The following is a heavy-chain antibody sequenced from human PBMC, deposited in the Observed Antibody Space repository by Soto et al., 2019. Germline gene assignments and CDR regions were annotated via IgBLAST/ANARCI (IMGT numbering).Heavy chain of an antibody. Sequence: QVQLVESGGGVVQPGRSLRLSCAASGYVFNHYGLHWVRQAPGTGLEWLTLTSYDGSNKQYADSVKGRFTISRDDSKNTVYLQMNRLRVDDTAVYYCARWGSSRSSVYYIDHWGQGTLVTVSS. D-gene: IGHD3-16*01. CDR1: GYVFNHYG. J-gene: IGHJ4*02. V-gene: IGHV3-33*01. CDR2: TSYDGSNK. CDR3: ARWGSSRSSVYYIDH.